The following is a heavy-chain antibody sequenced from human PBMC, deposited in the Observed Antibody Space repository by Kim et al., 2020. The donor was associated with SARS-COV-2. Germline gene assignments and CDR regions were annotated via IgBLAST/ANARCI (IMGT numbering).Heavy chain of an antibody. J-gene: IGHJ3*02. CDR1: GFTLSNNW. Sequence: GGSLRLSCAASGFTLSNNWMHWVRQTPGKGLVWVSRIRGDGRTTTYADSVKGRFTISRDNGKNTLYLQMNNLRAEDTAVYHCGRDLVYAFDIWGQGTMVTVSA. V-gene: IGHV3-74*01. CDR3: GRDLVYAFDI. D-gene: IGHD3-16*01. CDR2: IRGDGRTT.